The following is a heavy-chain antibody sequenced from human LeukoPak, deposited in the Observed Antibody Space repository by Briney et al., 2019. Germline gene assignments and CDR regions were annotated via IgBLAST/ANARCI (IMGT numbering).Heavy chain of an antibody. CDR2: ISYDGSNK. Sequence: GGSLRLSCAASGFTFSSYAMHWVRQAPGKGLEWVAAISYDGSNKYYADSVKGRFTISRDNSKNTLYLQMNSLRAEDTAVYYCARDLSSTSSWATVPDYWGQGTLVTVSS. CDR1: GFTFSSYA. J-gene: IGHJ4*02. CDR3: ARDLSSTSSWATVPDY. D-gene: IGHD2-2*01. V-gene: IGHV3-30-3*01.